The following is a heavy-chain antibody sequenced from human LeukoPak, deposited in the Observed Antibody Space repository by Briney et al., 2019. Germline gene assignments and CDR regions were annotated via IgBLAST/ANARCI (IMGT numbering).Heavy chain of an antibody. V-gene: IGHV5-51*01. D-gene: IGHD6-13*01. CDR1: GYSFTSYW. Sequence: GESLKISCKGSGYSFTSYWIGWVRQMPGTGLEWMGIIYPGDSDTRYSPSFQGQVTISADKSISTAYLQWSSLKASDTAMHYCARIPGIAAAGTGFSYFDYWGQGTLVTVSS. J-gene: IGHJ4*02. CDR2: IYPGDSDT. CDR3: ARIPGIAAAGTGFSYFDY.